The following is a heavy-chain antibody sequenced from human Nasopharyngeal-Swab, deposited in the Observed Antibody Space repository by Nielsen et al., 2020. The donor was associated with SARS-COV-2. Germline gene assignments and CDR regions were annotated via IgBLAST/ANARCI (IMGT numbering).Heavy chain of an antibody. Sequence: GESLKISCTAPGFSFNNYGMHWVRQAPGKGLEWVAVISYEGSKKHYAESVEGRFTISRDWSKSTLYLQMNSLRPEDTAMYYCAKANVIFWFGQFKSDGFDIWGQGTMVAVSS. J-gene: IGHJ3*02. CDR2: ISYEGSKK. D-gene: IGHD3-10*01. V-gene: IGHV3-30*18. CDR1: GFSFNNYG. CDR3: AKANVIFWFGQFKSDGFDI.